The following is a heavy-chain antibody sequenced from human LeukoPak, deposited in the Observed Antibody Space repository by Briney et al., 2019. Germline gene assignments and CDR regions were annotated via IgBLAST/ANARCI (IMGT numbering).Heavy chain of an antibody. D-gene: IGHD3-10*01. CDR3: ARQRWFGKVDY. V-gene: IGHV4-34*01. CDR1: GGSFSGYY. CDR2: INHSGST. J-gene: IGHJ4*02. Sequence: PSETLSLTCAVYGGSFSGYYWSWIRQPPGKGLEWIGEINHSGSTNYNPSLKSRVTISVDTSKNQFSLKLSSVTAADTAVYYCARQRWFGKVDYWGQGTLVTVSS.